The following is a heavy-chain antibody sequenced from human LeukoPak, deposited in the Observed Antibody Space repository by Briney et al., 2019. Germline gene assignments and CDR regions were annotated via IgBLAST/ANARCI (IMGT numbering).Heavy chain of an antibody. J-gene: IGHJ4*02. CDR1: GFTFSTYN. D-gene: IGHD3-9*01. Sequence: GGSLRLSCAASGFTFSTYNMNWVRQPPGKGVDWVSSSTSGGGYPYFADSVKDRFTTSRDNAKNSLSLRLDSLRAEDTAVYYCARGHYDVLTSSYKWTPDYWGQGTLVTVSS. V-gene: IGHV3-21*06. CDR2: STSGGGYP. CDR3: ARGHYDVLTSSYKWTPDY.